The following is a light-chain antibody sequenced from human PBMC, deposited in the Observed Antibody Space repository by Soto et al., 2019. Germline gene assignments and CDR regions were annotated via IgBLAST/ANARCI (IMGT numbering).Light chain of an antibody. Sequence: DIQMTQSPSPVSASVGDRVTITCRASQAIGYWLAWYQQKPGKAPKLLIYPASNLQSGVPSRFSGSGSGTNFTLTISSLQPEDFAIYYCQQENSVPLTFGGETKVEIK. CDR1: QAIGYW. CDR2: PAS. CDR3: QQENSVPLT. J-gene: IGKJ4*01. V-gene: IGKV1-12*01.